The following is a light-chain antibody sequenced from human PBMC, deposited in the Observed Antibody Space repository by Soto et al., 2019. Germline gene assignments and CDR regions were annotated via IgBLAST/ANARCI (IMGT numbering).Light chain of an antibody. Sequence: DIQMTQSPSTLSASVGDRVTITCRASQSISSWLAWYQQKPGKAPKLLIYKASSLESGVPSRFSGSGSGTEYPLTISSLQRDDFATYYCQQYNSYPITFGQGTRLEIK. V-gene: IGKV1-5*03. J-gene: IGKJ5*01. CDR1: QSISSW. CDR2: KAS. CDR3: QQYNSYPIT.